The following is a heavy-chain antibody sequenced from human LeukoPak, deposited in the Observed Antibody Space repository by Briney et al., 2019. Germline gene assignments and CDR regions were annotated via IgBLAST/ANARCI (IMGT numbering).Heavy chain of an antibody. Sequence: GGSLRLSCAASGFTFSTYGMHWVRQAPGKGLKWVAFIRYDGSNTYYADSVKGRFTISRDNSKNTLYLQMNSLRAEDTAVYYCAKDSSSTSRWSYFDYWGQGALVTVSS. D-gene: IGHD2-2*01. V-gene: IGHV3-30*02. CDR2: IRYDGSNT. CDR1: GFTFSTYG. J-gene: IGHJ4*02. CDR3: AKDSSSTSRWSYFDY.